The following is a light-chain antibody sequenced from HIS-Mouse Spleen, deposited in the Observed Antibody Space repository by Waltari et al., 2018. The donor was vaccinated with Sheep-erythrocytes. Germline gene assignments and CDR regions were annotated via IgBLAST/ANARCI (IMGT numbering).Light chain of an antibody. Sequence: ENVLTQSPATLSLSPGERATLSCRASQSVSSYLAWYQQKPGQAPRLLIYDASNRATGIPARFSGSGSETDFTLTISSLEPEDFAVYYCQQRSNWYTFGQGTKLEIK. CDR3: QQRSNWYT. CDR1: QSVSSY. V-gene: IGKV3-11*01. J-gene: IGKJ2*01. CDR2: DAS.